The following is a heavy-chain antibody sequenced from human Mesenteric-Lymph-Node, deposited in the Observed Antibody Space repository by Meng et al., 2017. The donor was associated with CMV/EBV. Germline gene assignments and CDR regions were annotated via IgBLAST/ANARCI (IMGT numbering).Heavy chain of an antibody. V-gene: IGHV1-69*06. D-gene: IGHD2-2*01. CDR2: IIPIFGTA. J-gene: IGHJ4*02. Sequence: SRCANSWVRQAPGQGLEWMGGIIPIFGTANYAQKFQGRVTITADKSTSTAYMELSSLRSEDTAVYYCARDEDRGIVVVPAATNLDYWGQGTLVTVSS. CDR1: SRCA. CDR3: ARDEDRGIVVVPAATNLDY.